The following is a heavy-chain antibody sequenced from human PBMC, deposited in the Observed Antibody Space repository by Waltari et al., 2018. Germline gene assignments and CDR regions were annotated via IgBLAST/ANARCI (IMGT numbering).Heavy chain of an antibody. J-gene: IGHJ4*02. V-gene: IGHV4-4*02. Sequence: QVQLQESGPGLVKPSGTLSLTCTVSGDSIRNNFFWSWVRQSPGKGLEWIGHVHQSGRSNNNPSLESRVTVSSDTSKNQFSRRVTSVTAADTAIYYCASDRGRGLYLDSWGQGTLVTVSP. D-gene: IGHD2-15*01. CDR3: ASDRGRGLYLDS. CDR1: GDSIRNNFF. CDR2: VHQSGRS.